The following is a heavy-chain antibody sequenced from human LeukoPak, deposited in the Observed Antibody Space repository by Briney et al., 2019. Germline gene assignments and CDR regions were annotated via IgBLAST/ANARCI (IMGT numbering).Heavy chain of an antibody. J-gene: IGHJ6*02. CDR1: GGTFSSYA. V-gene: IGHV1-2*04. CDR2: INPNSGGT. CDR3: ARAVSIAVAGTTEYYYYGMDV. D-gene: IGHD6-19*01. Sequence: ASVKVSCKASGGTFSSYAISWVRQAPGQGLEWMGWINPNSGGTNYAQKFQGWVTMTRDTSISTAYMELSRLRSDDTAVYYCARAVSIAVAGTTEYYYYGMDVWGQGTTVTVSS.